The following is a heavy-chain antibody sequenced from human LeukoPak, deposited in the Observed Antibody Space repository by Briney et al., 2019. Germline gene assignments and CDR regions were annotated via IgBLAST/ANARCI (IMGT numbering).Heavy chain of an antibody. V-gene: IGHV1-2*02. CDR3: ARPQNMVRGVTILGWFDP. CDR2: INPNSGGT. D-gene: IGHD3-10*01. CDR1: GYTFTGYY. Sequence: ASVKVSCKASGYTFTGYYMHWVRQAPGQGLEWMGWINPNSGGTNYAQKFRGRVTMTRDTSSSTAYMELSRLRSDDTAVYYCARPQNMVRGVTILGWFDPWGQGTLVTVSS. J-gene: IGHJ5*02.